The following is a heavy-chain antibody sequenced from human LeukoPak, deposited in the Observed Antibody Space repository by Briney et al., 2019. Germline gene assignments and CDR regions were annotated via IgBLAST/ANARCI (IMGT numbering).Heavy chain of an antibody. Sequence: GGSLRLSCAASGLIFDDYAMHWVRQAPGKGLEWVSGISWNSGGIGYADSVKGRFTISRDNAKNSLYLQMNSLRAEDTAVYYCARGYSGWYLHDASDIWGQGTTVTVSS. CDR1: GLIFDDYA. D-gene: IGHD6-19*01. CDR2: ISWNSGGI. V-gene: IGHV3-9*01. CDR3: ARGYSGWYLHDASDI. J-gene: IGHJ3*02.